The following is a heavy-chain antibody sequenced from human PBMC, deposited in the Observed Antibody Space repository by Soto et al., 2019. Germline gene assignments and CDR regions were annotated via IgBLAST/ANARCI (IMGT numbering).Heavy chain of an antibody. CDR1: GYTITSYY. CDR3: ARRGEVGVASCGGYCAKEDGLDI. Sequence: GASVKVSCKASGYTITSYYIHWVRQAPGQGLEWMGVINPSGGDTIYAQKFQGRVTMTRDTPTTTVYMEVNSLRSEDTAVYYCARRGEVGVASCGGYCAKEDGLDIWG. CDR2: INPSGGDT. J-gene: IGHJ3*02. V-gene: IGHV1-46*01. D-gene: IGHD2-21*02.